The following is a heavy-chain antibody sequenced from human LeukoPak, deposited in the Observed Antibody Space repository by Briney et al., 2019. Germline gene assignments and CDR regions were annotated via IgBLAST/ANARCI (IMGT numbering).Heavy chain of an antibody. CDR3: ARVGGIAAAGAPG. J-gene: IGHJ4*02. Sequence: GGSLRLSCAASGFTFSSYNMNWVRQAPGKGLEWVSSISSSSNYIYYADSVKGRFTISRDNAKNTLYLQMNSLRAEDTAVYYCARVGGIAAAGAPGWGQGTLVTVSS. CDR1: GFTFSSYN. V-gene: IGHV3-21*01. CDR2: ISSSSNYI. D-gene: IGHD6-13*01.